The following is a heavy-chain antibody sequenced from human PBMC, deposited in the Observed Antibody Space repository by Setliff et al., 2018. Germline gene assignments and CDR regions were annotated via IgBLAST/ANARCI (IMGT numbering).Heavy chain of an antibody. CDR1: GASITSGGFY. Sequence: PSETLSLTCSVSGASITSGGFYWTWIRRPAGKGLEWIGHISPSGSTTYNPSVKSRVTISLDTSKNHFSLKLDSVTAADTALYYCARSPSSGAYWNPRPFYSDYWARGTLVTVSS. D-gene: IGHD1-26*01. V-gene: IGHV4-61*09. CDR2: ISPSGST. J-gene: IGHJ4*02. CDR3: ARSPSSGAYWNPRPFYSDY.